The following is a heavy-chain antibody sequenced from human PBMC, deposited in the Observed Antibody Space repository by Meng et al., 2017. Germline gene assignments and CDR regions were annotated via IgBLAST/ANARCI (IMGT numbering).Heavy chain of an antibody. CDR3: ARIRWGSGYDRWFWFDP. V-gene: IGHV2-26*01. J-gene: IGHJ5*02. Sequence: SGPTLVKPTETLTLTCTVSGFSLSNARMGVSWIRQPPGNALEWLAHIFSNHEESYSTSLKSRLTISKATSKSKVVLTMTNMDTVDTATYYCARIRWGSGYDRWFWFDPWGQGTLVTVSS. D-gene: IGHD5-12*01. CDR1: GFSLSNARMG. CDR2: IFSNHEE.